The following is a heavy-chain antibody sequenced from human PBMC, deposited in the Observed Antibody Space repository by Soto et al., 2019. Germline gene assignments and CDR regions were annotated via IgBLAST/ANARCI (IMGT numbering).Heavy chain of an antibody. Sequence: QVQLVQSGAEVKKPGSSVKVSCKASGGTFSSYAISWVRQAPGQGLEWMGGIIPIFGTANYVQKFQGRVTITADESTSTAYMELSSLRSEDTAVYYCASGPLTGTPYYFDYWGQGTLVTVSS. CDR3: ASGPLTGTPYYFDY. V-gene: IGHV1-69*01. CDR2: IIPIFGTA. D-gene: IGHD1-20*01. J-gene: IGHJ4*02. CDR1: GGTFSSYA.